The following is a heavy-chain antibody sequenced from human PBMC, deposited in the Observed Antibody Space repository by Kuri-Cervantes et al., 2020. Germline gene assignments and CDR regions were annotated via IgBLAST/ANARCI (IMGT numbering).Heavy chain of an antibody. Sequence: GGSLRLSCAASGFTFSSYGMHWVRQAPGKGLEWVAVIWDDGHTQYYIDSVKGRFTISRDNSKNTLYLQMNSLRVEDTAVYYCAKDYYENSGYSVFDSWGQGTLVTVSS. V-gene: IGHV3-33*03. J-gene: IGHJ5*01. CDR2: IWDDGHTQ. D-gene: IGHD5/OR15-5a*01. CDR1: GFTFSSYG. CDR3: AKDYYENSGYSVFDS.